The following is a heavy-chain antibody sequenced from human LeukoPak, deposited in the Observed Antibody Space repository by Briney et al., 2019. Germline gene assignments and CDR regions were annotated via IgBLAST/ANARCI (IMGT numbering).Heavy chain of an antibody. CDR3: ARGNRLVVVAATPDFDY. CDR2: INHSGST. CDR1: GGSISSSSYY. D-gene: IGHD2-15*01. J-gene: IGHJ4*02. V-gene: IGHV4-39*07. Sequence: SETLSLTCTVSGGSISSSSYYWGWIRQPPGKGLEWIGEINHSGSTNYNPSLKSRVTISVDTSKNQFSLKLSSVTAADTAVYYCARGNRLVVVAATPDFDYWGQGTLVTVSS.